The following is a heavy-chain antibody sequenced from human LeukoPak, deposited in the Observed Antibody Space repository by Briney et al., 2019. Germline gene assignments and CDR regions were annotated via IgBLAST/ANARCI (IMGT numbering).Heavy chain of an antibody. CDR3: AREYCSGGSCYPGDAFDI. CDR1: GFTFSSYS. Sequence: GGSLRLSCAASGFTFSSYSMNWVRQAPGKGLEWASYISSSSSTIYYADSVKDRFTISRDNAKNSLYLQMNSLRAEDTAVYYCAREYCSGGSCYPGDAFDIWGQGTMVTVSS. J-gene: IGHJ3*02. CDR2: ISSSSSTI. D-gene: IGHD2-15*01. V-gene: IGHV3-48*01.